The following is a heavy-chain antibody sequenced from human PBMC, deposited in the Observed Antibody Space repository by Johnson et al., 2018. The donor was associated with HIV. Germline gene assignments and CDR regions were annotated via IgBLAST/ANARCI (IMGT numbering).Heavy chain of an antibody. CDR2: ISWNSGSI. V-gene: IGHV3-9*01. D-gene: IGHD3-22*01. CDR3: AKDHDYYDSSGSILGAFDI. Sequence: VQLVESGGGVVQPGGSLRLSCAASGFTFSTYAMHWVRQAPGKGLEWVSGISWNSGSIGYADSVKGRFTISSDNAKNSLYLQMNSLRAEDTALYYCAKDHDYYDSSGSILGAFDIWGQGTMVTVSS. CDR1: GFTFSTYA. J-gene: IGHJ3*02.